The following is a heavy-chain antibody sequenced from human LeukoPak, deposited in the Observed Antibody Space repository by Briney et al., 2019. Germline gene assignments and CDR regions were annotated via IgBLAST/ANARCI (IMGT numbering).Heavy chain of an antibody. CDR2: INAKSGGT. CDR3: ARLTGQRQFDP. J-gene: IGHJ5*02. Sequence: ASVMVSCKASGYTFIDNYMHWVRQAPGQGLEWMGWINAKSGGTKYKQKFQGRVTMTRDTSITTAYMELSTLTSEDTAIYYCARLTGQRQFDPWGQGTLVTVSS. V-gene: IGHV1-2*02. CDR1: GYTFIDNY. D-gene: IGHD1-20*01.